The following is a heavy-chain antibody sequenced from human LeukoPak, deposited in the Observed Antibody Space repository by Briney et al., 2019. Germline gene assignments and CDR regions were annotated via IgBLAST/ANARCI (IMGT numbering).Heavy chain of an antibody. Sequence: GGSLRLSCAASGFTFSSYGMHWVRQAPGKGLEWVAVISYDGSNKYYADSVKGRFTISRDNSKNTLYLQMNSLRAEDTAVYYCAKEGGHRNWFDPWGQGTLVTVSS. CDR2: ISYDGSNK. J-gene: IGHJ5*02. D-gene: IGHD2-15*01. CDR3: AKEGGHRNWFDP. V-gene: IGHV3-30*18. CDR1: GFTFSSYG.